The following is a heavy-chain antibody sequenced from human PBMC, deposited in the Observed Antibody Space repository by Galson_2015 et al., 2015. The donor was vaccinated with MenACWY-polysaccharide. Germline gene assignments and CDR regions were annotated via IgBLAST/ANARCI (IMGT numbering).Heavy chain of an antibody. Sequence: ETLSLTCTVSGGSISSSSYYWGWIRQPPGKGLEWIGSIYYSGSTYYNPSLKSRVTISVDTSKNQFSLKLSSVTAADTAVYYCARPSPPGYSCAGDYWGQGTLVTVSS. D-gene: IGHD5-18*01. CDR1: GGSISSSSYY. J-gene: IGHJ4*02. CDR2: IYYSGST. V-gene: IGHV4-39*01. CDR3: ARPSPPGYSCAGDY.